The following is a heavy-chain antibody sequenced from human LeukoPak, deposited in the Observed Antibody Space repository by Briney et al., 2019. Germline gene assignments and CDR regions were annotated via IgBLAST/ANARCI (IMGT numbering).Heavy chain of an antibody. V-gene: IGHV4-4*07. CDR3: ATEYRTIQDDAFDI. J-gene: IGHJ3*02. Sequence: SETLSLTCTVSGGSISSYYWSWIRQPAGKGLEWIGRIYTSGSTNYNPSLKSRVTMSAGTSKNQFSLKLSSVTAADTAVYYCATEYRTIQDDAFDIWGQGTMVTVSS. D-gene: IGHD6-6*01. CDR1: GGSISSYY. CDR2: IYTSGST.